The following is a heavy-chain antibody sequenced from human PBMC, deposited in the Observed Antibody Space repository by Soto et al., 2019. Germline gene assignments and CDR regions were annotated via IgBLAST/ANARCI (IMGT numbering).Heavy chain of an antibody. Sequence: QVQLVQSGAEVKKPGSSVKVSCKASGGTLSSYAISWVRQAPGQGLEWMGGIIPIFGTADYAQKFQVRVTITADESTSTAYMELSSLRSEDTAVYYCARAVTTPWYFDLWGRGTLVTVSS. CDR3: ARAVTTPWYFDL. J-gene: IGHJ2*01. CDR1: GGTLSSYA. V-gene: IGHV1-69*12. D-gene: IGHD4-17*01. CDR2: IIPIFGTA.